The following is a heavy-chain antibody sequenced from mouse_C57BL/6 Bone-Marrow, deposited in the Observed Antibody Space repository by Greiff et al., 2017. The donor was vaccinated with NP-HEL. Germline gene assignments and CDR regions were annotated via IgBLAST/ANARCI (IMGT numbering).Heavy chain of an antibody. CDR2: IYPRSGNT. V-gene: IGHV1-81*01. CDR1: GYTFTSYG. CDR3: ARCIITTVVAKRYFDY. D-gene: IGHD1-1*01. J-gene: IGHJ2*01. Sequence: QVQLQQSGAELARPGASVKLSCKASGYTFTSYGISWVKQRTGQGLEWIGEIYPRSGNTYYNEKFKGKATLTADKSSSTAYMELRSLTSEDSAVYYCARCIITTVVAKRYFDYWGQGTTLTVSS.